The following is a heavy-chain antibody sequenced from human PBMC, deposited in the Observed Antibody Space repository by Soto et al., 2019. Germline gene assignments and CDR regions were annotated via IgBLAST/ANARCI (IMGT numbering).Heavy chain of an antibody. D-gene: IGHD3-22*01. J-gene: IGHJ4*02. V-gene: IGHV1-69*13. Sequence: ASVKVSCKASGGTFSSYAISWVRQAPGRGLEWMGGIIPIFGTANYAQKFQGRVTITADESTSTAYMELSSLRSEDTAVYYCARDPYYYDSSGYNEYYFDYWGQGTLVTVSS. CDR3: ARDPYYYDSSGYNEYYFDY. CDR1: GGTFSSYA. CDR2: IIPIFGTA.